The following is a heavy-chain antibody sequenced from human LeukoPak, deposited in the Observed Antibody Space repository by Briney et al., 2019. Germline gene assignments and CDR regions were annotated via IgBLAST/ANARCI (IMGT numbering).Heavy chain of an antibody. V-gene: IGHV3-53*05. CDR2: IYSGGNT. Sequence: GGSLRLSCAGSGFTVSSNYMSWVRQAPGKGLEWVSVIYSGGNTYYADSVKGRFTLSRDNSKNTVYLRMNSLRAEDTAVYYCAKSGRATGYSSFDSWGQGTLVTVSS. CDR1: GFTVSSNY. CDR3: AKSGRATGYSSFDS. J-gene: IGHJ4*02. D-gene: IGHD3-9*01.